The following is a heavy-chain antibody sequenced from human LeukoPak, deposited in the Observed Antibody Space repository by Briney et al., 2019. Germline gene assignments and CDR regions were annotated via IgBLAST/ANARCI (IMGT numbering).Heavy chain of an antibody. D-gene: IGHD3-10*01. CDR2: ISAYNGNT. Sequence: GASVKVSCKASGYTFTSYGISWVRQAPGQGLEWMGWISAYNGNTNYAQKLQGRVTMTTDTSTSTAYMELRSLRSDDTAVYYCAKARAMVRGVIIDFFDYWGQGTLVTVSS. J-gene: IGHJ4*02. CDR1: GYTFTSYG. V-gene: IGHV1-18*01. CDR3: AKARAMVRGVIIDFFDY.